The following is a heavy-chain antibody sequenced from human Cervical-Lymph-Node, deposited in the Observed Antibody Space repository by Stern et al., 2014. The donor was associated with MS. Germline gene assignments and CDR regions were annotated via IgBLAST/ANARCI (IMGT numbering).Heavy chain of an antibody. CDR2: IIPLLGVT. V-gene: IGHV1-69*09. D-gene: IGHD3-10*01. CDR3: GRAKALLFDSGLDV. CDR1: GGNFSNYP. Sequence: QMQLVESGAEVKKPGSSVRVSCSASGGNFSNYPVSWVRQAPGQGLEWVGRIIPLLGVTNYAPKFQGRVTITADKPTNTVFMEFSSLTSEDTAVYYCGRAKALLFDSGLDVWGQGTTVTVSS. J-gene: IGHJ6*02.